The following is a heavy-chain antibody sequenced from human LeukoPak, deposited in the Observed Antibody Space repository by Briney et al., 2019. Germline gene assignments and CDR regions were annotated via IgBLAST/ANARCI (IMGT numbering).Heavy chain of an antibody. Sequence: ASVKVSCKASGGTFSSYAISWVRQAPGQGLEWMGGIIPILGTANYAQKFQGRVTITADESTSTAYMELSSLRSEDTAVYYCARDRGGTTVTILDYWGQGTLVTVSS. D-gene: IGHD4-17*01. CDR2: IIPILGTA. J-gene: IGHJ4*02. CDR1: GGTFSSYA. CDR3: ARDRGGTTVTILDY. V-gene: IGHV1-69*13.